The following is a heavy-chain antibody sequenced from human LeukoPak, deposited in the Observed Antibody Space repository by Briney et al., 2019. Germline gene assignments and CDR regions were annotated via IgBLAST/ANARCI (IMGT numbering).Heavy chain of an antibody. CDR1: GFTFSSYN. CDR3: ARDTRYYGSGSYYYGMDV. Sequence: GGSLRLSCAASGFTFSSYNMNWVRQAPGKGLEWVSYISSSSSTIYYADSVKGRFTISRDNAKNSLYLQMNCLRAEDSAVYYCARDTRYYGSGSYYYGMDVWGQGTTVTVSS. CDR2: ISSSSSTI. J-gene: IGHJ6*02. V-gene: IGHV3-48*04. D-gene: IGHD3-10*01.